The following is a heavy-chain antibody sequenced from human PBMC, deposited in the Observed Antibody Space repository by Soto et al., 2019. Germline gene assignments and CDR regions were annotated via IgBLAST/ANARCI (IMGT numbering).Heavy chain of an antibody. D-gene: IGHD6-6*01. CDR3: ARHPPSIAAPGAFDI. CDR2: ITYSGST. V-gene: IGHV4-39*01. CDR1: GGSIRSSSYY. J-gene: IGHJ3*02. Sequence: QLQLQESGPGLVKPSETLSLTCTVSGGSIRSSSYYWGWLGQPQGKGLEWIGSITYSGSTYYNPSLKRRVTISVDTTKNQFSLKLSSVTAADTAVYYCARHPPSIAAPGAFDIWGQGTMVTVSS.